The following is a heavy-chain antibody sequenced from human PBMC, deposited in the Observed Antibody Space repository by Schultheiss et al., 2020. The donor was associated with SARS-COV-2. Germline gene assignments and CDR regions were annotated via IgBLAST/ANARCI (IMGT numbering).Heavy chain of an antibody. D-gene: IGHD3-3*01. J-gene: IGHJ6*02. V-gene: IGHV1-69*13. Sequence: SVKVSCKASGYTFTSYGISWVRQAPGQGLEWMGGIIPIFGTANYAQKFQGRVTITADESTSTAYMELSSLRSEDTSVYYCARGRAPGSGYYGSYYGMDVWGQGTTVTVSS. CDR1: GYTFTSYG. CDR3: ARGRAPGSGYYGSYYGMDV. CDR2: IIPIFGTA.